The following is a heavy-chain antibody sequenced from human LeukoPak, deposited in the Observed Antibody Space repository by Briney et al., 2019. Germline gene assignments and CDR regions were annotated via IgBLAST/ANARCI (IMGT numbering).Heavy chain of an antibody. V-gene: IGHV4-39*07. CDR1: GGSISSSSYY. CDR3: ARVRYYGSGSYNWFDP. D-gene: IGHD3-10*01. J-gene: IGHJ5*02. Sequence: SETLSLTCTVSGGSISSSSYYWGWIRQPPGKGLEWIGCMYYSGSTYYNPSLKSRVTISVDTSKNQFSLKLSSVTAADTAVYYCARVRYYGSGSYNWFDPWGQGTLVTVSS. CDR2: MYYSGST.